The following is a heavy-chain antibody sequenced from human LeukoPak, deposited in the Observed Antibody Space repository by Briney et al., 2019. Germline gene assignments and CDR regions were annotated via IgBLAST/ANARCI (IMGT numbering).Heavy chain of an antibody. V-gene: IGHV3-30-3*01. D-gene: IGHD2-2*01. J-gene: IGHJ6*02. CDR2: ISYDGSNK. CDR1: GFAFSSYA. CDR3: ARERGLGYCSSTSCLNYYGMDV. Sequence: GRSPRLSCAASGFAFSSYAMHWVRQAPGKGLEWVAVISYDGSNKYYADSVKGRFTISRDNSKNTLYLQMNSLRAEDTAVYYCARERGLGYCSSTSCLNYYGMDVWGQGTTVTVSS.